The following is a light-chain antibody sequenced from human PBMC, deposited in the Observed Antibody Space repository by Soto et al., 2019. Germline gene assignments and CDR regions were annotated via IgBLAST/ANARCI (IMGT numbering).Light chain of an antibody. CDR3: QKYFKSPWT. CDR2: GAS. J-gene: IGKJ1*01. CDR1: QSVSSSY. Sequence: EIVLTQSPGTLSLSPGERATLSCRASQSVSSSYLAWYQQKPGQAPRLLIYGASSRATGIPARFSGSGSGTDLVLTISRLEPEDFAVYYCQKYFKSPWTFGQGTKVDIK. V-gene: IGKV3-20*01.